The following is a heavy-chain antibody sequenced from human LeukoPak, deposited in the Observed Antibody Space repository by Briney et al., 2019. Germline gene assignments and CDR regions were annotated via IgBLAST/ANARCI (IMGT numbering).Heavy chain of an antibody. V-gene: IGHV4-59*08. CDR3: ARHGRGYYFCDY. CDR1: GGSLRRFY. J-gene: IGHJ4*02. D-gene: IGHD3-3*01. Sequence: SETVSLTCSVSGGSLRRFYWSWIRQPPGKGLEWVGYIFYSGNNNYNPPLKSLLPISVDSYKNEFSVKLSSVTAADAAVYYCARHGRGYYFCDYWGQGTLVSVSS. CDR2: IFYSGNN.